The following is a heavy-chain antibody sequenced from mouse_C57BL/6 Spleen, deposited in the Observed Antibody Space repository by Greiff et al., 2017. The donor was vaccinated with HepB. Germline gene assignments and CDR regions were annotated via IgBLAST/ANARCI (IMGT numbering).Heavy chain of an antibody. V-gene: IGHV14-4*01. CDR3: TTRDSSGYWFAY. Sequence: EVKLMESGAELVRPGASVKLSCTASGFNIKDDYMHWVKQRPEQGLEWIGWIDPENGDTEYASKFQGKATITADTSSNTAYLQLSSLTSEDTAVYYCTTRDSSGYWFAYWGQGTLVTVSA. CDR1: GFNIKDDY. D-gene: IGHD3-2*02. CDR2: IDPENGDT. J-gene: IGHJ3*01.